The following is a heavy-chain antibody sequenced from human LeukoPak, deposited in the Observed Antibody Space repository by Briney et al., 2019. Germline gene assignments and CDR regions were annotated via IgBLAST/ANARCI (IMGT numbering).Heavy chain of an antibody. V-gene: IGHV4-34*01. J-gene: IGHJ3*02. CDR2: INHSGST. D-gene: IGHD2-2*01. Sequence: SETLSLTCAVYGVSFSGYYWSWIRQPPGKGLEWIWEINHSGSTNYNPSLKSRVTISVDTSKNQFSLKLSSVTAADTAVYYCARHFSLGYCSSTSCQRAFDIWGQGTMVTVSS. CDR3: ARHFSLGYCSSTSCQRAFDI. CDR1: GVSFSGYY.